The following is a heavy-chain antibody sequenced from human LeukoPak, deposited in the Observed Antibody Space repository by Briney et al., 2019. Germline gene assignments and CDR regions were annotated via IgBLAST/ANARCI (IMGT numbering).Heavy chain of an antibody. D-gene: IGHD6-13*01. CDR1: GFTFSSYS. CDR2: ISSSSSYI. V-gene: IGHV3-21*01. Sequence: GGSLRLSCAASGFTFSSYSMNWVRQAPGEGLEWVSSISSSSSYIYYADSVKGRFTISRDNAKNSLYLQMNSLRAEDTAVYYCARDGVVAAAGGWFDPWGQGTLVTVSS. CDR3: ARDGVVAAAGGWFDP. J-gene: IGHJ5*02.